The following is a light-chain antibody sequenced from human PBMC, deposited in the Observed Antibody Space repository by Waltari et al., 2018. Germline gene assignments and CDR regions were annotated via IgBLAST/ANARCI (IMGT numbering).Light chain of an antibody. CDR2: LEDSGNY. Sequence: QPVLTQSSSTSASLRSSVKLTCTLDSGHSTYIIPWHQQQAGKAPRYLMKLEDSGNYNKGSGVPDRFSGSSSGADRYLAIFNLQSEDEADYYCETWDSNTRVFGGGTKLTVL. V-gene: IGLV4-60*03. CDR1: SGHSTYI. J-gene: IGLJ3*02. CDR3: ETWDSNTRV.